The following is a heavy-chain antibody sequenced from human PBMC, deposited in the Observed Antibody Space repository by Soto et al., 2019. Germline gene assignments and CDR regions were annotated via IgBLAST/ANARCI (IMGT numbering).Heavy chain of an antibody. V-gene: IGHV4-59*08. Sequence: SETLSLTCTVSGGSISSYYWSWSLQPPWKGLEWIGCIYYSGRTYYNPSLKSRVTVSVDTSKNQFSLNLNSVTAADTAVYYCARHGSGSQYPIDHWGQGTLVTVSS. D-gene: IGHD3-10*01. CDR1: GGSISSYY. J-gene: IGHJ4*02. CDR3: ARHGSGSQYPIDH. CDR2: IYYSGRT.